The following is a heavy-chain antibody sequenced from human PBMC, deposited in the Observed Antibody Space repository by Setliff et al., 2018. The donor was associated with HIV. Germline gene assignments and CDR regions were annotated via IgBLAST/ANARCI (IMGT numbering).Heavy chain of an antibody. CDR1: GFTFSSYS. CDR2: ISGSGSGV. J-gene: IGHJ3*02. CDR3: ARYALAVPGYHNAFDI. Sequence: PGGSLRLSCAASGFTFSSYSMNWVRQSPGKGLEWVSYISGSGSGVDYADSVKGRFTVSRDNADNSLYLQMNSLRAEDTAVYYCARYALAVPGYHNAFDIWGQGTMVTVSS. D-gene: IGHD6-19*01. V-gene: IGHV3-48*01.